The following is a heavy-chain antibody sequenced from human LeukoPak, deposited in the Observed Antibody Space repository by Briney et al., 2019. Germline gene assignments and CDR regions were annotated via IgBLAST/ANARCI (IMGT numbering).Heavy chain of an antibody. V-gene: IGHV1-2*02. CDR2: INPNSGGT. J-gene: IGHJ3*02. CDR1: GYTFTSYG. CDR3: ARVICSSTSCYARAFDI. D-gene: IGHD2-2*01. Sequence: KVSCNASGYTFTSYGISWVRQAPGPGLEWMGWINPNSGGTNYAQKFQGRVTMTRDTSISTAYMELSRLRSDDTAVYYCARVICSSTSCYARAFDIWGQGTMVTVSS.